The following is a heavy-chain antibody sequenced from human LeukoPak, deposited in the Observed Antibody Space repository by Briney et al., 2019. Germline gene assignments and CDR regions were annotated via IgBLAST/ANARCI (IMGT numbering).Heavy chain of an antibody. D-gene: IGHD1-26*01. CDR3: ARDLADPLVGAHDAFDI. V-gene: IGHV3-7*01. CDR2: IKQDGSEK. Sequence: PGGSLRLSCAASGFTFSSYWMSWVRQAPGKGLEWVANIKQDGSEKYYVDSVKGRFTISRDNAKNSLYLQMNSLRAEDTAVYYCARDLADPLVGAHDAFDIWGQGTMVTVSS. CDR1: GFTFSSYW. J-gene: IGHJ3*02.